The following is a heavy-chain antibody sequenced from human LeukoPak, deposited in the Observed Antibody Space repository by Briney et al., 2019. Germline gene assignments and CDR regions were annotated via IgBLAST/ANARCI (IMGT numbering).Heavy chain of an antibody. CDR1: GFTFSNFG. J-gene: IGHJ4*02. D-gene: IGHD3-3*01. Sequence: PGGSLRLSCAASGFTFSNFGLNWVRQAPGRGLEWVSYIGSSAAVTNYADAVEGRFTISRDNVAKSLYLQMDSLRVEDTAVYYCARGIAGRIATFGVIRGGYFDYWGQGTLVAVSS. CDR3: ARGIAGRIATFGVIRGGYFDY. CDR2: IGSSAAVT. V-gene: IGHV3-48*01.